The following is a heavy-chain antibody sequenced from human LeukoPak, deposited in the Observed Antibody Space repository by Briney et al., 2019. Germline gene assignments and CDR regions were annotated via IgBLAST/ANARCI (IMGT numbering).Heavy chain of an antibody. CDR1: GNSLSELS. Sequence: GASVTVSCKVSGNSLSELSIQWVRQAPGKGLECMGGFDPEEAKMVYAQNFQGRVTMTEDTSTQNAYMELSGLTSDDTAVYYCTTRSGDFWSGFVNWGQGSLVTVSS. CDR3: TTRSGDFWSGFVN. J-gene: IGHJ4*02. D-gene: IGHD3-3*01. CDR2: FDPEEAKM. V-gene: IGHV1-24*01.